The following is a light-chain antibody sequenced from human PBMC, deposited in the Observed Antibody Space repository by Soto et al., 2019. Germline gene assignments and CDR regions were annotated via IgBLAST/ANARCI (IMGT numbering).Light chain of an antibody. CDR3: QQYDNSPLT. J-gene: IGKJ4*01. Sequence: EIVLTQTPGTLSLSPGERATLSCRASQSVSTNSLAWYQQKPGQAPRLLISGASSRATGIPDRFSGSGSGTDFTLTISRLEPEDFAVYYCQQYDNSPLTFGGGTKVDIK. V-gene: IGKV3-20*01. CDR1: QSVSTNS. CDR2: GAS.